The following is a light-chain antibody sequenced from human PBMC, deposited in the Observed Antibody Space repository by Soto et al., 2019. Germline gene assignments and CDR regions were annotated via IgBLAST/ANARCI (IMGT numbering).Light chain of an antibody. V-gene: IGLV2-14*01. Sequence: QSVLTQPAYVSGSPGQSITISCTGTSSDVGGYNYVSWYQQHPGKAPKLMIYEVSHRPSGVSNRFSGSKSGNTASLTISGLQAEDEADYYCSSYTSSSTLVFGTGTKVTVL. J-gene: IGLJ1*01. CDR1: SSDVGGYNY. CDR3: SSYTSSSTLV. CDR2: EVS.